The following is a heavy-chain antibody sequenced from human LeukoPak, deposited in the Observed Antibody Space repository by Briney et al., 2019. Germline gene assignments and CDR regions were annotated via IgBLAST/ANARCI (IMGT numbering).Heavy chain of an antibody. CDR3: ARHLIAAAELYDY. Sequence: PSETLSLACTVSGGSISSSSYYWGWIRQPPGKGLEWIGSIYYSGSTYYNPSLKSRVTISVDTSKNQFSLKLSSVTAADTAVYYCARHLIAAAELYDYWGQGTLVTVSP. V-gene: IGHV4-39*01. CDR2: IYYSGST. CDR1: GGSISSSSYY. D-gene: IGHD6-13*01. J-gene: IGHJ4*02.